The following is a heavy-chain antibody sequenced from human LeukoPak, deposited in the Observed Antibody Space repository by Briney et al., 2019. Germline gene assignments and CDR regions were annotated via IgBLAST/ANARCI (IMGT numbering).Heavy chain of an antibody. CDR2: IYPGDSDT. J-gene: IGHJ4*02. Sequence: GESLQISCQAYGYSFTSYGMGWDRQVPRKGLEWMGIIYPGDSDTRYSPSFQGQVTISADKSISTAYLQWSSLKASDTAMYYCARLRYFDWLIDYWGQGTLVTVSS. CDR1: GYSFTSYG. V-gene: IGHV5-51*01. CDR3: ARLRYFDWLIDY. D-gene: IGHD3-9*01.